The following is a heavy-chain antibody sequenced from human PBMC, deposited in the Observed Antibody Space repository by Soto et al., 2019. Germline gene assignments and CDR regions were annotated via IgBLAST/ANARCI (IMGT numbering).Heavy chain of an antibody. CDR2: IYSGGST. CDR3: ARERGGPGYGDLDY. D-gene: IGHD4-17*01. V-gene: IGHV3-66*01. CDR1: GFTVSSNF. Sequence: EVQLVESGGGLVQPGGSLRLSCAVSGFTVSSNFMSWVRQAPGKGLECVSVIYSGGSTYYADSVKGRFTISRDNSKNMPDRQMNGLRADETDVYYCARERGGPGYGDLDYWGQGTLVTVSS. J-gene: IGHJ4*02.